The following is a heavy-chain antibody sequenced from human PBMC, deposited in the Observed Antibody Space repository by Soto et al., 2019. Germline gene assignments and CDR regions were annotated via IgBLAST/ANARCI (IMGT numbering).Heavy chain of an antibody. V-gene: IGHV1-2*02. J-gene: IGHJ5*02. Sequence: ASVKVSCKASGYTFTNYYMHWLRQAPGQGLEWMGWMNPRSGGSKYAQAFQDRVTMTRDASISTAYMEMTSLRHGDTAVYFCARSDDSTPYPLDLWGPGTLVTSPQ. CDR1: GYTFTNYY. CDR3: ARSDDSTPYPLDL. CDR2: MNPRSGGS. D-gene: IGHD2-15*01.